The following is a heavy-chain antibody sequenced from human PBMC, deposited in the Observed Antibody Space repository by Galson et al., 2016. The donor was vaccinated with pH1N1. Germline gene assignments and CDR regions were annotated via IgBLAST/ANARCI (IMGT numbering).Heavy chain of an antibody. J-gene: IGHJ4*02. CDR2: ISWNSGSI. Sequence: SLRLSCAASGFTFDDYAMQWVRQGPGKGLEWVSGISWNSGSIGYADSVKGRFTISRDNARNSLYLQMTSLRVEDTALYYCVRANGAGSYSDSWGQRTLVTVSS. CDR3: VRANGAGSYSDS. CDR1: GFTFDDYA. V-gene: IGHV3-9*01. D-gene: IGHD3-10*01.